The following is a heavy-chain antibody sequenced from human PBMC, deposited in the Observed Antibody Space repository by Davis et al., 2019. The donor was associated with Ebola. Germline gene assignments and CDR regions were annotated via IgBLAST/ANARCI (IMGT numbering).Heavy chain of an antibody. Sequence: GESLKISCAASGFTFSSYEMNWVRQAPGKGLEWVSYISSSGSTIYYADSVKGRFTISRDNAKNSLYLQMNSLRAEDTAVYYCARHYSNYNSGYYYYYGMDVWGQGTTVTVSS. J-gene: IGHJ6*02. CDR3: ARHYSNYNSGYYYYYGMDV. CDR2: ISSSGSTI. V-gene: IGHV3-48*03. D-gene: IGHD4-11*01. CDR1: GFTFSSYE.